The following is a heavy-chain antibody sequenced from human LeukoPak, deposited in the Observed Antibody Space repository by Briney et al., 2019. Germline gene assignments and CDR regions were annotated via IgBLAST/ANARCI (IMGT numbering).Heavy chain of an antibody. CDR2: ISGSGGGT. CDR1: GITLSNYG. Sequence: GESLRLSCAVSGITLSNYGMNWVRQAPGQGLELVAGISGSGGGTVYADSVKGRFTISRDNPKNTLYLQMNSLRAEDTAVYFCAKRGVVIRVVLVGFHKEAYYFDSWGQGALVTVSS. CDR3: AKRGVVIRVVLVGFHKEAYYFDS. D-gene: IGHD3-10*01. V-gene: IGHV3-23*01. J-gene: IGHJ4*02.